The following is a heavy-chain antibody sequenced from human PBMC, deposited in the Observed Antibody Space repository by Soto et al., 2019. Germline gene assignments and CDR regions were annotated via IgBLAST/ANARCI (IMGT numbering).Heavy chain of an antibody. Sequence: SVKVSCKASGSTFSSYAISWVRRAPRQGLEWMGGIIPIFGTANYAQKFQGRVTITADESTSTAYMELRSLRSEDTAVYYCARVAPGYCSSTSCYDSYYYGMDVWGQGTTVTVSS. D-gene: IGHD2-2*01. CDR1: GSTFSSYA. CDR2: IIPIFGTA. CDR3: ARVAPGYCSSTSCYDSYYYGMDV. V-gene: IGHV1-69*13. J-gene: IGHJ6*02.